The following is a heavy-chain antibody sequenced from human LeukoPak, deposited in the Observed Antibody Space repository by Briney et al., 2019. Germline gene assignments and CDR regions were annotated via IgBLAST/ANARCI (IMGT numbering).Heavy chain of an antibody. J-gene: IGHJ3*01. CDR1: GFTFSSYW. CDR2: LDGDSGRT. D-gene: IGHD3-16*01. Sequence: PGGSLRLSCAASGFTFSSYWMSWVRQAPGKGLEWVSGLDGDSGRTYYADSVKGRFTVSRDNSKNTLYLQMNSLRDEDTAVYYCAKDITLGDGRLAFDFWGQGTLVTVSS. CDR3: AKDITLGDGRLAFDF. V-gene: IGHV3-23*01.